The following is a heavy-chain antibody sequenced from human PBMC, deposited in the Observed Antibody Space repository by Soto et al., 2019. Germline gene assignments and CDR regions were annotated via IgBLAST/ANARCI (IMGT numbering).Heavy chain of an antibody. CDR3: ATGDLRRGRYRYLILSS. CDR1: VASVSTGRYC. CDR2: IYYSGST. Sequence: ETQDRPETKSVASVSTGRYCWSVSRQPPGKGLEWIGYIYYSGSTNYNPSLKSRVTISVDTSKNQFSLKLSSVTAADTAVYYCATGDLRRGRYRYLILSSCGQG. J-gene: IGHJ5*02. V-gene: IGHV4-61*01. D-gene: IGHD3-16*02.